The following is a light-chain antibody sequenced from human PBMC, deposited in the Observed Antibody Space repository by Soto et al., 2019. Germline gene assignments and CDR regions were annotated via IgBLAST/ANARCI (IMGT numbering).Light chain of an antibody. CDR2: GVS. CDR1: QPVNNN. CDR3: QQYEKWPPSIT. V-gene: IGKV3-15*01. Sequence: EIEMTQSPDTLSAAPGDRAPLSCRASQPVNNNLAWYQQKPGQAPRLLIYGVSTRATGISARFSGGGSVTEFTLTISSLQSEDFALYYCQQYEKWPPSITFGQGTRLEIK. J-gene: IGKJ5*01.